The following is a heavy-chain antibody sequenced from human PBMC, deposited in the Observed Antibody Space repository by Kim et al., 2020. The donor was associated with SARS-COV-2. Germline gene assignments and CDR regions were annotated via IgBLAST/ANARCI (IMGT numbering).Heavy chain of an antibody. CDR3: ARDRSGSYWVFDY. J-gene: IGHJ4*02. V-gene: IGHV3-30*04. CDR2: ISYDGSNK. CDR1: GFSFSSYA. Sequence: GGSLRLSCAASGFSFSSYAMHWVRQAPGKGLEWVAVISYDGSNKYYADSVKGRFTISRDNSKNTLYLQMNSLRAEDTAVYYCARDRSGSYWVFDYWGQGTLVTVSS. D-gene: IGHD1-26*01.